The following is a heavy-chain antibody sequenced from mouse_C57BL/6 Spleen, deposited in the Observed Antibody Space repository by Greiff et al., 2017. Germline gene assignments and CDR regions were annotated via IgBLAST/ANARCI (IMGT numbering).Heavy chain of an antibody. V-gene: IGHV1-15*01. D-gene: IGHD2-2*01. CDR2: IDPETGGT. CDR1: GYTFTDYE. J-gene: IGHJ3*01. Sequence: QVQLQQPGAELVRPGASVTLSCKASGYTFTDYEMHWVKQTPVHGLEWIGAIDPETGGTAYNQKFKGKAILTADKSSSTAYMELRSLTSEDSAVYYCAMGYDGSGFAYWGQGTLVTVSA. CDR3: AMGYDGSGFAY.